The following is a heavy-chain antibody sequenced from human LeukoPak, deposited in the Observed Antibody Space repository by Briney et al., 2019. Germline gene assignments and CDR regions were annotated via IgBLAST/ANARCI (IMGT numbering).Heavy chain of an antibody. CDR2: IYYSGST. D-gene: IGHD3-22*01. Sequence: SETLSLTCTVSGGSISSSSYYWGWIRQPPGKGLEWIGSIYYSGSTYYNPSLKSRVTISVDTSKNQFSLKLSSVTAADTAVYYCARVITSGYHIDYWGQGTLVTVSS. CDR1: GGSISSSSYY. CDR3: ARVITSGYHIDY. J-gene: IGHJ4*02. V-gene: IGHV4-39*07.